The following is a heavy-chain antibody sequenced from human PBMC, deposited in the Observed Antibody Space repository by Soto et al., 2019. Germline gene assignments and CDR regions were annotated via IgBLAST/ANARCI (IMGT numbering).Heavy chain of an antibody. CDR2: IWYDGSNK. Sequence: GGSLRLACAASGFTFSSYGMHWVRQAPGKGLEWVAVIWYDGSNKYYADSVKGRFTISRDNSKNTLYLQMNSLRAEDTAVYYCARGAYPYYSYGMDVWGQGTTVTVSS. CDR1: GFTFSSYG. J-gene: IGHJ6*02. V-gene: IGHV3-33*01. CDR3: ARGAYPYYSYGMDV.